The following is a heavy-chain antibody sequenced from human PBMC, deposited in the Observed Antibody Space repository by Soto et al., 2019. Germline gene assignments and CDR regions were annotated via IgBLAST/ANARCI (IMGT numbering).Heavy chain of an antibody. CDR2: IITIFGTA. D-gene: IGHD6-6*01. CDR3: ARDRKAARLVVYYYYGMDV. Sequence: SVKVSCKASGGTFSSYAISWVRQAPGQGLEWMGGIITIFGTANYAQKFQGRVTITADESTSTAYMELSSLRSEDTAVYYCARDRKAARLVVYYYYGMDVWGQGTTVTVSS. V-gene: IGHV1-69*13. CDR1: GGTFSSYA. J-gene: IGHJ6*02.